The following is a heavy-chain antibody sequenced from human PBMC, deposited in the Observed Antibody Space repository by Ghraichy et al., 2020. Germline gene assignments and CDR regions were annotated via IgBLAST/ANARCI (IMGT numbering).Heavy chain of an antibody. CDR2: IYYTGST. CDR1: GGSIGSYY. J-gene: IGHJ6*02. D-gene: IGHD4-23*01. Sequence: SETLSLTCTVSGGSIGSYYLSWTRQPPGKGLEWIGFIYYTGSTSYNPSLKSRATISQDTSKSQFSLKLSAVTAADTALYYCARDRGGNSGSYYYGMDVWGQGTTVTVSS. CDR3: ARDRGGNSGSYYYGMDV. V-gene: IGHV4-59*01.